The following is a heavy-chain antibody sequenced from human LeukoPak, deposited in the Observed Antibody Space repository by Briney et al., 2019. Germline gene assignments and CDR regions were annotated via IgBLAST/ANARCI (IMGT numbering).Heavy chain of an antibody. CDR1: GGSISSSNW. CDR3: VSGTTVTNFAY. J-gene: IGHJ4*02. D-gene: IGHD4-17*01. CDR2: IYHSGST. Sequence: SETPSLTCAVSGGSISSSNWWSWVRQPPGKGLEWIGEIYHSGSTNYNPSLKSRVTISVDTSKDQFSLKLSSVTAADTAVYYCVSGTTVTNFAYWGQGTLVTVSS. V-gene: IGHV4-4*02.